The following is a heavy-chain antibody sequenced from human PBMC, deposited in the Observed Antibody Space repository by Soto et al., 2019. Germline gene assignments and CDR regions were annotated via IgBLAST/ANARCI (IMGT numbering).Heavy chain of an antibody. CDR1: GFTFSSDA. CDR3: AKVNGYSSGWFDY. J-gene: IGHJ4*02. V-gene: IGHV3-23*01. Sequence: EVQLLESGGGLVQPGGSLRLSCAASGFTFSSDAMSWVRQAPGKGLEWVSAISGSGGSTYYADSVKGRFTISRDNSKNTLYLQMNSLRAEDTAVYYCAKVNGYSSGWFDYWGQGPLVTVSS. CDR2: ISGSGGST. D-gene: IGHD6-19*01.